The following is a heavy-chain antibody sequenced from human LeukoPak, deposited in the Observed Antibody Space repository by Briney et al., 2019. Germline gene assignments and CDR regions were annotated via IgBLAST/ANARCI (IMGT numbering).Heavy chain of an antibody. CDR1: GFTFSSYA. J-gene: IGHJ5*02. D-gene: IGHD3-10*01. Sequence: PGGSLRLSCAASGFTFSSYAMSWARQAPGKGLEWVSAISGSGGSTYYADSVKGRFTISRDNSKNTLYLQMNSLRAEDTAVYYCAKDPILLWFGELPGWFDPWGQGTLVTVSS. CDR2: ISGSGGST. V-gene: IGHV3-23*01. CDR3: AKDPILLWFGELPGWFDP.